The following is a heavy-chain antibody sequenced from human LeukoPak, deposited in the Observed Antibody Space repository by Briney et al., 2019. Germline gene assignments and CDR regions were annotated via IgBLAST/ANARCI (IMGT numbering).Heavy chain of an antibody. D-gene: IGHD2-21*02. CDR2: ISRSSGTI. CDR3: ARGGDPDY. J-gene: IGHJ4*02. Sequence: PGGSLRLSCAASGFTLSSYNLNWVRQAPGKGLEWVSYISRSSGTIYYADSVKGRFTISRDNAKNSLYLQMNSLRAEDTAVYYCARGGDPDYWGQGTLVTVSS. CDR1: GFTLSSYN. V-gene: IGHV3-48*04.